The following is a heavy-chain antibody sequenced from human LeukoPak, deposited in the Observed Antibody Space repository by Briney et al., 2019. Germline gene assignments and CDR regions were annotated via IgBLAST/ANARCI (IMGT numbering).Heavy chain of an antibody. CDR1: GFTFSSYG. CDR3: AKGPGYSYGQALDY. CDR2: IRYDGSNK. Sequence: GGSLRLSCAASGFTFSSYGMHWVRQAPGKGLEWVAFIRYDGSNKYYADSVKGRFTISRDNSKNTLYPQMNSLRAEDTAVYYCAKGPGYSYGQALDYWGQGTLVTVSS. V-gene: IGHV3-30*02. D-gene: IGHD5-18*01. J-gene: IGHJ4*02.